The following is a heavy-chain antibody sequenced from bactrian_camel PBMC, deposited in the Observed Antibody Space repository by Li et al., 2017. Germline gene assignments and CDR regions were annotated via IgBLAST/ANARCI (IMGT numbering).Heavy chain of an antibody. D-gene: IGHD5*01. V-gene: IGHV3-2*01. J-gene: IGHJ4*01. CDR2: ISSDGSNT. CDR1: EYIGGTYC. CDR3: ATVDLRTQQGWAY. Sequence: QVQLVESGGGSVQAGGSLRLSCTASEYIGGTYCMAWFRQAPGKGLEWVATISSDGSNTYYTDSVSGRFVISRDNDKNTVYLRMSSLKSEDTARYYCATVDLRTQQGWAYWGQGTQVTVS.